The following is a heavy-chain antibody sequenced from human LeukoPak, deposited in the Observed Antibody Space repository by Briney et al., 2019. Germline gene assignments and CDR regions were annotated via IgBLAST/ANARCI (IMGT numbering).Heavy chain of an antibody. CDR2: IYTSGST. J-gene: IGHJ4*02. V-gene: IGHV4-4*07. CDR1: GGSISSYY. Sequence: PSGTLSLTCTVSGGSISSYYWSWIRQPAGKGLEWIGRIYTSGSTNYNPSLKSRVTMSVDTSKNQFSLKLSSVTAADTAVYYCARDRYYYDSSGLKVLDYWGQGTLVTVSS. CDR3: ARDRYYYDSSGLKVLDY. D-gene: IGHD3-22*01.